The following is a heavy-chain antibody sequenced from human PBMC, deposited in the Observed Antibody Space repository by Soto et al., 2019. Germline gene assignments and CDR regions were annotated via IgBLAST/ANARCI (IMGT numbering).Heavy chain of an antibody. V-gene: IGHV4-39*01. CDR1: GGSISSGSYY. CDR2: IYYTGST. CDR3: ARPGSGWIYNWFDP. J-gene: IGHJ5*02. D-gene: IGHD6-19*01. Sequence: QLQLQESGPGLVKPSETLSLTCNVSGGSISSGSYYWGWIRQPPGKGLEWIGSIYYTGSTYYNPSPKSRVTISVDTSKNQFSLNLSSVTAADTAVYYCARPGSGWIYNWFDPWGQGTLVTVSS.